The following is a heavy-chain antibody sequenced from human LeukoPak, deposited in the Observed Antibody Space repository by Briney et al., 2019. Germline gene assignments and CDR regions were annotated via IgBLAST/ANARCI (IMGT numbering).Heavy chain of an antibody. Sequence: GRSLRLSCAVSGFTFSSYAMHWVRQAPGKGLEWVAVISYDGSNKYYADSVRGRFTISRDNAKNSLYLQMNSLRAEDTAVYYCARGIASGIDFFDPWGQGTLVTVSS. D-gene: IGHD6-13*01. CDR2: ISYDGSNK. V-gene: IGHV3-30-3*01. J-gene: IGHJ5*02. CDR3: ARGIASGIDFFDP. CDR1: GFTFSSYA.